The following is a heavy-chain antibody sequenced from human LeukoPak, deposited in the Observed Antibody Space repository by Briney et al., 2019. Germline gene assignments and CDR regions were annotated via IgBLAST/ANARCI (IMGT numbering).Heavy chain of an antibody. CDR2: INPNSGGT. Sequence: WASVKVSCKASGYNFTGYYMHWVRQAPGQGLEWMGWINPNSGGTNYAQKFRGRVTITADKSTRTAYMELSSLRSEDTAVYYCARDNDSRDPPHFDYWGQGTLVTVSS. V-gene: IGHV1-2*02. D-gene: IGHD3-16*01. J-gene: IGHJ4*02. CDR1: GYNFTGYY. CDR3: ARDNDSRDPPHFDY.